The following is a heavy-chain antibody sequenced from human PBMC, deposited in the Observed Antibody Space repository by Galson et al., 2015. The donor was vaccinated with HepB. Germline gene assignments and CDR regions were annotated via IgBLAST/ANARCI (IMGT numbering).Heavy chain of an antibody. CDR2: ISYDGSNK. CDR3: ARVFYYGSGSYPPPGY. V-gene: IGHV3-30-3*01. D-gene: IGHD3-10*01. CDR1: GFTFSSYA. J-gene: IGHJ4*02. Sequence: SLRLSCAASGFTFSSYAMHWVRQAPGKGLEWVAVISYDGSNKYYADSVKGRFTISRDNSKNTLYLQMNSLRAEDTAVYYCARVFYYGSGSYPPPGYWGQGTLVTVSS.